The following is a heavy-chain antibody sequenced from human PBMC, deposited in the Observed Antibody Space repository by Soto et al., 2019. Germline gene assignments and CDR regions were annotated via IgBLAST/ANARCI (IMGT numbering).Heavy chain of an antibody. CDR1: GGTFSSYA. CDR3: ARGAPHGTARVKYYCNY. J-gene: IGHJ4*02. CDR2: IIPIFGTA. D-gene: IGHD5-18*01. Sequence: QVQLVQSGAEVKKPGSSVKVSCKASGGTFSSYAISWVRQAPGQGLEWMGGIIPIFGTANYAQKFQARVTITADESTSTAYMELSSLRSEDTAVYYCARGAPHGTARVKYYCNYWGQGTLVTVSS. V-gene: IGHV1-69*12.